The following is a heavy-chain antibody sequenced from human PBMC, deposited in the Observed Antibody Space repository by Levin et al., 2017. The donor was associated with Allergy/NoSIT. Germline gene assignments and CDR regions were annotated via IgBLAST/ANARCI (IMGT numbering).Heavy chain of an antibody. CDR2: ISSSSSTI. D-gene: IGHD3-10*01. V-gene: IGHV3-48*01. CDR3: ARGRITMVRGVFDY. J-gene: IGHJ4*02. CDR1: GFTFSSYS. Sequence: GESLKISCAASGFTFSSYSMNWVRQAPGKGLEWVSYISSSSSTIYYADSVKGRFTISRDNAKNSLYLQMNSLRAEDTAVYYCARGRITMVRGVFDYWGQGTLVTVSS.